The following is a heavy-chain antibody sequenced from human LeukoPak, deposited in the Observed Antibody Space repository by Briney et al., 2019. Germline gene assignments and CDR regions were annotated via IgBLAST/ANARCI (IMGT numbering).Heavy chain of an antibody. D-gene: IGHD2-15*01. CDR3: AREALGYCSGGSCPYYFDY. Sequence: SETLSLTCTVSGGSISNHYWSWIRQPAGKGLEWIGRIYTSGSINHNPSLKSRVTMSVDTSKNQFSLKLSSVTAADTAVYYCAREALGYCSGGSCPYYFDYWGPGTLVTVSS. CDR1: GGSISNHY. V-gene: IGHV4-4*07. CDR2: IYTSGSI. J-gene: IGHJ4*02.